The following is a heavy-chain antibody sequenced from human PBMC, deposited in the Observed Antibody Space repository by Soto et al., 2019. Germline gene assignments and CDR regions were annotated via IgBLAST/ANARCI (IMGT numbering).Heavy chain of an antibody. CDR1: GGSISSYF. CDR3: ARDPGAAPFDY. J-gene: IGHJ4*02. Sequence: SETLSLTCTVSGGSISSYFWSWIRQPPGKGLEWIGYINYSGSTNSNPSLKSRVTISVDTSKNQFSLKLSSVTAADTAVYYCARDPGAAPFDYWGQGTLVTVS. CDR2: INYSGST. V-gene: IGHV4-59*12.